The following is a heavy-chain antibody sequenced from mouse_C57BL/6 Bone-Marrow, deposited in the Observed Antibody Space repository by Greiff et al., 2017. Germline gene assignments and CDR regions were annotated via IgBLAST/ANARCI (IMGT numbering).Heavy chain of an antibody. D-gene: IGHD2-2*01. Sequence: QVQLQQPGAELVKPGASVKLSCKASGYTFTSYWMHWVKQRPGRGLEWIGRIDPNSGGTKYNEKFKSKATLTVDKSSSTAYMQLSSLTSEDSAVYYCARWEVTARGTVYAMDYWGQGTSVTVSS. CDR1: GYTFTSYW. CDR2: IDPNSGGT. V-gene: IGHV1-72*01. CDR3: ARWEVTARGTVYAMDY. J-gene: IGHJ4*01.